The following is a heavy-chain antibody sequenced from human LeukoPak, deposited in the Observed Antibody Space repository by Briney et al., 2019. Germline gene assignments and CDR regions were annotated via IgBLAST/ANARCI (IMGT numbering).Heavy chain of an antibody. CDR2: ISYSGGT. CDR3: ARVVTVRGVVIKVTYFFDY. D-gene: IGHD3-10*01. Sequence: SQTLSLTCTVSGGSISSGGYYWSWIRQHPGKGLEWIGYISYSGGTYYNPSLKSRVTISVDTSKNQFSLKLSSVTAADTAVYYCARVVTVRGVVIKVTYFFDYWGQGTLVTVSS. V-gene: IGHV4-31*03. J-gene: IGHJ4*02. CDR1: GGSISSGGYY.